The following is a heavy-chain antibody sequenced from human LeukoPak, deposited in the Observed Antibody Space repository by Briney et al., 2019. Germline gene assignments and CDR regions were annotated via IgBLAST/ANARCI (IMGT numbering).Heavy chain of an antibody. D-gene: IGHD4-17*01. CDR1: GGSISSSSYY. J-gene: IGHJ4*02. V-gene: IGHV4-39*01. Sequence: SETLSLTCTVSGGSISSSSYYWGWIRQPPGKGLEWIGSIYYSGSTYYNPSLKSRVTISVDTSKNQFSLKLSSVTAADTAVYYCARDYGDYVSSFDCWGQGTLVTVSS. CDR3: ARDYGDYVSSFDC. CDR2: IYYSGST.